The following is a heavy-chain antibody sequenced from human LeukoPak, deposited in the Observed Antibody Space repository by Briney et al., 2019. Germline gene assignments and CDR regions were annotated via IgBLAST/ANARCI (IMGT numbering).Heavy chain of an antibody. CDR3: AKGRSYLSI. Sequence: PGRSLRLSCAASGFTFSSYGMHWVRQAPGKGLEWVAVISYDGSNKYYADSVKGRFTISRDNSKNTLYLQMNSLRAEDTAVYYCAKGRSYLSIRGQGTMVTVSS. J-gene: IGHJ3*02. V-gene: IGHV3-30*18. CDR1: GFTFSSYG. CDR2: ISYDGSNK.